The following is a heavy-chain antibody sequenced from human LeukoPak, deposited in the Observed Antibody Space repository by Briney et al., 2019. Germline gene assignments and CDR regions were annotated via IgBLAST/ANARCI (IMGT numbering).Heavy chain of an antibody. CDR2: ISYDGSNK. V-gene: IGHV3-30*18. D-gene: IGHD2-2*01. CDR1: GFTFSNYG. J-gene: IGHJ4*02. Sequence: GGSLRLSCAASGFTFSNYGMHWVRQAPGKGLEWVAVISYDGSNKYYADSVKGRFAISRDNSKNTLYLQMNSLRAEDTAVYYCAKAYRYCTTTSCSHEEFDYWGQGTLATVSS. CDR3: AKAYRYCTTTSCSHEEFDY.